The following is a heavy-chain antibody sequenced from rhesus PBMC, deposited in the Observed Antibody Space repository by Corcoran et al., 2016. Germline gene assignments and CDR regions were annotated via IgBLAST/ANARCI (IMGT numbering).Heavy chain of an antibody. V-gene: IGHV5S1*01. CDR3: AKRDSSGWSFFDY. CDR2: FFPGDSDT. CDR1: GYSVTSSW. Sequence: EVQLVQSGAEVKRLGESLRISCKTSGYSVTSSWISWVRQMPGKGLEWMCIFFPGDSDTRYSPSCQGQVTISADKSISPTYLQWSSLKASDTATYYCAKRDSSGWSFFDYWGQGVLVTVSS. D-gene: IGHD6S26*01. J-gene: IGHJ4*01.